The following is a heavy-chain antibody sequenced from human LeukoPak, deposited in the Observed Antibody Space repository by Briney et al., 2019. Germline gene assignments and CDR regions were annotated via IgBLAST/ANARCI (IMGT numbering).Heavy chain of an antibody. V-gene: IGHV4-39*01. Sequence: PSETLSLTCTVSGGSIIGSTSYWGWIRQPPGKGLDWIGIINYSGSTYYNPSLRSRVTISVDTSKNQFSLKLNSVTASDTVVYYCARGYDYWGQGTLVTVSS. J-gene: IGHJ4*02. D-gene: IGHD3-22*01. CDR1: GGSIIGSTSY. CDR2: INYSGST. CDR3: ARGYDY.